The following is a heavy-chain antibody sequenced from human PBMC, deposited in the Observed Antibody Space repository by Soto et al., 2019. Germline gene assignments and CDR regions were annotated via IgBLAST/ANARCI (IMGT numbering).Heavy chain of an antibody. J-gene: IGHJ4*02. CDR2: VSIGGST. CDR3: AKRRGAGGHFDY. D-gene: IGHD2-15*01. V-gene: IGHV3-23*01. Sequence: GGSLRLSCAASGFTFISYAMGWGRQGPGKGLEWVAVVSIGGSTHYADSVRGRFTISRDNSKNTLSLQMNSLTAEDTAVYFCAKRRGAGGHFDYWGQGALVTVSS. CDR1: GFTFISYA.